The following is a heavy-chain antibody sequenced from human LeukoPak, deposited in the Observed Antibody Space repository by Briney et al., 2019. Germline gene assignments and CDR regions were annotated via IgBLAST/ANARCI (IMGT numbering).Heavy chain of an antibody. CDR1: GFTFSDYY. CDR2: ISSSGSTI. V-gene: IGHV3-11*01. CDR3: ARAPIYCTNGVCPSYYGMDV. J-gene: IGHJ6*02. D-gene: IGHD2-8*01. Sequence: PGGSLRLSCAASGFTFSDYYMGWIRQAPGKGLEWVSYISSSGSTIYYADSVKGRFTISRDNAKNSLYLQMNSLRAEDTAVYYCARAPIYCTNGVCPSYYGMDVWGQGTTVTVSS.